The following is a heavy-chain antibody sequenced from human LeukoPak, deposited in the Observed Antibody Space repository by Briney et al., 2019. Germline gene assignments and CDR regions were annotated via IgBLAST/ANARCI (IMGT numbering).Heavy chain of an antibody. CDR2: ISGSGGTT. Sequence: GGSLRLSCAASGFTFSSYVMNWVRQAPGKGLEWVSGISGSGGTTDYADSVKGRFTISRDNSKNTLYLQMNSLRAEDTAVYHCAKGGGATDYWGQGTLVTVAS. J-gene: IGHJ4*02. CDR3: AKGGGATDY. CDR1: GFTFSSYV. V-gene: IGHV3-23*01. D-gene: IGHD1-26*01.